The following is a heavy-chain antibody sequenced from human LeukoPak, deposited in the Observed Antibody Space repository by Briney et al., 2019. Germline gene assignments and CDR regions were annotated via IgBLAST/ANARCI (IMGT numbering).Heavy chain of an antibody. CDR2: IKQDGSEK. D-gene: IGHD5-12*01. J-gene: IGHJ4*02. CDR1: GFTFSSYW. CDR3: ARVGEVAGQAIDQ. V-gene: IGHV3-7*01. Sequence: GGSLRLSCAASGFTFSSYWMSWVRQAPGKGLERVANIKQDGSEKYYVDSVKGRFTISRDNAKNTLYLQMNSLRAEDTAVYYCARVGEVAGQAIDQWGQGTLVTVSS.